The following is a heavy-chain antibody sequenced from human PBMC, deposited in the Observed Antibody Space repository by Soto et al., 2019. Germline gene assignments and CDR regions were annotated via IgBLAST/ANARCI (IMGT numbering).Heavy chain of an antibody. CDR1: GFTFSTYS. Sequence: PGGSLRLSCAASGFTFSTYSMSWVRQAPGKGLEWVSSISGSGNYTHYADFLRGRFTISRDNAKTSLYLQMNSLRAEDTAVYYCAGEGINNYNEYYFDSWGQGTVVTVSS. CDR3: AGEGINNYNEYYFDS. V-gene: IGHV3-21*01. D-gene: IGHD4-4*01. J-gene: IGHJ4*02. CDR2: ISGSGNYT.